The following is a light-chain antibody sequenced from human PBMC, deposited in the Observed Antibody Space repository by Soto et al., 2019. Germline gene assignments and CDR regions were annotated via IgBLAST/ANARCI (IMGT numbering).Light chain of an antibody. CDR2: EVS. J-gene: IGLJ1*01. Sequence: QSVLTQPPSASGSPGQSVTISCTGTSSDVGDYNYVAWYQQHPGKAPNLMIYEVSKRPSGVPDRFSGSKAGNTASLTVFGLQAEDEADYYCSSYAGSDVCVFGTGTKVTVL. V-gene: IGLV2-8*01. CDR3: SSYAGSDVCV. CDR1: SSDVGDYNY.